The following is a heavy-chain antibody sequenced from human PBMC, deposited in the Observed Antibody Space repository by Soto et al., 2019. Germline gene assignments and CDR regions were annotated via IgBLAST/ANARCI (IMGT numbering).Heavy chain of an antibody. V-gene: IGHV3-23*01. Sequence: EVQLLESGGGLVQPGGSLRLSCVASGVTFSSYAMSWVRQAPGKGLEWVSGISGSGGSTYYGDSVKGRFTISRENSKNTVYLQMNSLRAEDTAVYYWAKDQEMSGNGWVYYCMDVWGKGTTVTVSS. D-gene: IGHD2-8*01. CDR2: ISGSGGST. CDR3: AKDQEMSGNGWVYYCMDV. CDR1: GVTFSSYA. J-gene: IGHJ6*03.